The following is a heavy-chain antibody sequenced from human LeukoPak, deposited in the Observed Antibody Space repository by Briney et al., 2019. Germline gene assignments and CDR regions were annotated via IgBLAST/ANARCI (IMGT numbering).Heavy chain of an antibody. CDR2: IKSKTDGGTT. CDR1: GFTFSNAW. CDR3: TIQLNAPFDY. J-gene: IGHJ4*02. D-gene: IGHD1-1*01. V-gene: IGHV3-15*01. Sequence: SGGSLRLSCAASGFTFSNAWMGWVRQPPGKGRGWVGRIKSKTDGGTTDYSAPVKGRFTISRDDSKNTLYLQMNSLKTEDTAVYYCTIQLNAPFDYWGQGTLVTVSS.